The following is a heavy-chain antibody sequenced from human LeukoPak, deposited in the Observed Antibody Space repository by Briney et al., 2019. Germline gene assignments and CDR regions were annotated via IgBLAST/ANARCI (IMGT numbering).Heavy chain of an antibody. V-gene: IGHV3-30*02. CDR1: GSSFNDYA. D-gene: IGHD2-8*02. CDR2: IPHDRNDK. CDR3: AKDRYWSFDF. J-gene: IGHJ4*02. Sequence: PGGSLRLSCVASGSSFNDYAMHWVCQAPGKGLEWVSFIPHDRNDKYYADSVKGRFAISKDNSKNTLFLQMDSLRPEDTAVYYCAKDRYWSFDFWGQGTLVTVSS.